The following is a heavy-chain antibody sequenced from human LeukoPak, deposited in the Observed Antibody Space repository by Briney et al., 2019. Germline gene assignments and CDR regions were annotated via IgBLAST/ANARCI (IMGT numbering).Heavy chain of an antibody. CDR1: GFTFSGSA. V-gene: IGHV3-23*01. D-gene: IGHD3-10*01. Sequence: GGSLSLSCAASGFTFSGSAMSWVRQAPGEGLEWVSLISYSGANSYYTDSVRGRFTISRDNSKDTLFLQMNSLRAEDTAIYYCAKDRGVRGPLGYFDYWGQGTLVTVSS. CDR3: AKDRGVRGPLGYFDY. J-gene: IGHJ4*02. CDR2: ISYSGANS.